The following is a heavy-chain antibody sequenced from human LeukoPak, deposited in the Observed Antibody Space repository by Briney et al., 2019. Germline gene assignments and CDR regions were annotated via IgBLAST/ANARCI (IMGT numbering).Heavy chain of an antibody. Sequence: GGSLRLSCAASGFSFSGSAMHWVRQASGKGLEWVGRIRSKVNSYATAYAESVKGRFTISRDYSKNTAHLQMNSLKTEDTAVYYCSSRYCSGGRCYFYWGQGTLVTVSS. CDR1: GFSFSGSA. V-gene: IGHV3-73*01. D-gene: IGHD2-15*01. J-gene: IGHJ4*02. CDR3: SSRYCSGGRCYFY. CDR2: IRSKVNSYAT.